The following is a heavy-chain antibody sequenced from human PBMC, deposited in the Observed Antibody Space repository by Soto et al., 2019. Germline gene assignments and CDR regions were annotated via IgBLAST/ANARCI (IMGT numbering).Heavy chain of an antibody. CDR1: GYTFTSYG. CDR2: ISAYNGNT. D-gene: IGHD3-22*01. V-gene: IGHV1-18*01. J-gene: IGHJ4*02. CDR3: ARIDSSGYYAKYYFDY. Sequence: GYTFTSYGISWVRQAPGQGLEWMGWISAYNGNTNYAQKLQGRVTMTTDTSTSTAYMELRSLRSDDTAVYYCARIDSSGYYAKYYFDYWGQGTLVTVSS.